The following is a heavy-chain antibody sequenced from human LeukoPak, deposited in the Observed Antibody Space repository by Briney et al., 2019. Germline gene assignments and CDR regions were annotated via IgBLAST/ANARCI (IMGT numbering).Heavy chain of an antibody. CDR1: GGSISSYY. CDR2: FYKSGST. J-gene: IGHJ2*01. V-gene: IGHV4-59*01. Sequence: PSETLSLTCSVSGGSISSYYWSWIRQSPGKGLEWIGNFYKSGSTNYNPSLKSRVTISGDTSKNQFSLRLSSVTAADTAVYYCARAPYYDSSGFSYAKWYFDLWGRGTLVTASS. D-gene: IGHD3-22*01. CDR3: ARAPYYDSSGFSYAKWYFDL.